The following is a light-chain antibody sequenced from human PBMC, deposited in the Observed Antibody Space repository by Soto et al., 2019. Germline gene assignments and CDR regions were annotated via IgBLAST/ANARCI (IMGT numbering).Light chain of an antibody. V-gene: IGKV1-5*03. J-gene: IGKJ2*01. CDR2: KAT. Sequence: DIEMTQSPSTLSASVGDTVTITCRASQSIATWLAWYQQKPEKAPKLLIYKATNVQSGVPSRFSGSGSGTEFSLTISSLQPEDFAIYYCQQYNDYQYTFGQGTKLGIK. CDR1: QSIATW. CDR3: QQYNDYQYT.